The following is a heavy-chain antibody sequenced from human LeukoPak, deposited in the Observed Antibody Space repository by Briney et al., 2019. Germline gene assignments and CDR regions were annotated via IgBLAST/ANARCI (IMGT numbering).Heavy chain of an antibody. D-gene: IGHD3-10*01. V-gene: IGHV1-24*01. CDR3: ATKQYYYGSGSLKYFQH. CDR2: FDPEDGET. Sequence: GASVKVSCKVSGYTLTELSMHWVRQAPGKGLEWMGGFDPEDGETIYAQKFQGRVTMTEDTSTDTAYMELSGLRSEDTAVYYCATKQYYYGSGSLKYFQHWGQGTLVTVSS. CDR1: GYTLTELS. J-gene: IGHJ1*01.